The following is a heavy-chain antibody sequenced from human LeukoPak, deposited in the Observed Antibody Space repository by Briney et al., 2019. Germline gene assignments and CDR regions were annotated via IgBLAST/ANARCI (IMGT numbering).Heavy chain of an antibody. CDR1: GPSIGSSNW. Sequence: PSDTLSLTCAFSGPSIGSSNWWGWVRQPPGKVLEWIGEVYHSGDTNYNPSLRSRVTISADRSNNQFSLRLNSVTAADTAVFYCARGEQRGSGTVHFDFWGQGILVTVSS. CDR3: ARGEQRGSGTVHFDF. CDR2: VYHSGDT. D-gene: IGHD3-10*01. J-gene: IGHJ4*02. V-gene: IGHV4-4*02.